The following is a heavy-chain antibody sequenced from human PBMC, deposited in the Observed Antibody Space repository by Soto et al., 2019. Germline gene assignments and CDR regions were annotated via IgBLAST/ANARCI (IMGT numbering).Heavy chain of an antibody. D-gene: IGHD3-3*01. CDR1: GFTVSSYG. J-gene: IGHJ5*02. V-gene: IGHV3-30*18. CDR3: AKDIRRSFGVVPNWFDP. Sequence: GGSLRLSCAASGFTVSSYGMHWVRQAPGKGLEWVAVISYDGSNKYYADSVKGRFTISRDNSKNTLYLQMNSLRAEDTAVYYCAKDIRRSFGVVPNWFDPWGHGTLVTVSS. CDR2: ISYDGSNK.